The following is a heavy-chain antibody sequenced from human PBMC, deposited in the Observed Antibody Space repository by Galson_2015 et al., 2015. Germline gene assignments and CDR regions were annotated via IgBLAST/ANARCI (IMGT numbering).Heavy chain of an antibody. Sequence: SLRLSCAASGFTFSSYGMHWVRQAPGKGLEWVAGISYDGSNKYYADSVKGRFTISRDNSKNTLYLQMNSLRAEDTAVYYCARPTYARWEDPTHAFDIWGQGTMVTVSS. D-gene: IGHD3-10*02. V-gene: IGHV3-30*19. CDR2: ISYDGSNK. J-gene: IGHJ3*02. CDR1: GFTFSSYG. CDR3: ARPTYARWEDPTHAFDI.